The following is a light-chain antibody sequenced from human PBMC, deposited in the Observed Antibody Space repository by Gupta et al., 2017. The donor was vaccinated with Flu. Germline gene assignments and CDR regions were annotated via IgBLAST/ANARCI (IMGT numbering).Light chain of an antibody. V-gene: IGLV2-23*01. J-gene: IGLJ1*01. Sequence: QSALTQPASVSGSPGQSITISCTGSSSDVGSYNLVSWYHQHPGKAPKLMIYEGSKRPSGVADRFAGSKSGNSASLTIAGLQAEDEADYVCCSYAGRTTFYVFGAGTKVTVL. CDR3: CSYAGRTTFYV. CDR1: SSDVGSYNL. CDR2: EGS.